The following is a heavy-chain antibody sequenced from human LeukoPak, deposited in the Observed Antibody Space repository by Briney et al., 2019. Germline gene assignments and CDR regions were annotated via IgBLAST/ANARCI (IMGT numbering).Heavy chain of an antibody. D-gene: IGHD5-12*01. CDR3: ARGPNSGYGM. V-gene: IGHV3-53*01. CDR2: IYSGGTT. Sequence: PGGSLRLSCAASGFTVSTNCMTWVRQAPGKGLEWVSTIYSGGTTYYADSVMGRFTISRDNSKNTLYLQMNSLRAEDTAVYYCARGPNSGYGMWGQGTLVTVSS. J-gene: IGHJ4*02. CDR1: GFTVSTNC.